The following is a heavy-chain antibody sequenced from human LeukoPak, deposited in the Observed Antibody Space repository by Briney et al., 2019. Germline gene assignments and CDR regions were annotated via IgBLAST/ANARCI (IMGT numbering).Heavy chain of an antibody. Sequence: TGGSLRLSCAASGFTVSSNYMSWVRQAPGKGLEWVSVIYSGGSTYYADSVKGRFTISRDNSKNTLYLQMNSLRAEDTAVYYCARDNVLDSGDLGLDYWGQGTLVTVSS. CDR1: GFTVSSNY. V-gene: IGHV3-66*01. D-gene: IGHD7-27*01. J-gene: IGHJ4*02. CDR3: ARDNVLDSGDLGLDY. CDR2: IYSGGST.